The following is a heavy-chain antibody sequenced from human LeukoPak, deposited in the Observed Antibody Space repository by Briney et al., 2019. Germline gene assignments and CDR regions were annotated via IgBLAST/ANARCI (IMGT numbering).Heavy chain of an antibody. CDR1: GFTFSSYS. J-gene: IGHJ1*01. CDR2: ISSSSSYI. D-gene: IGHD6-13*01. Sequence: GGSLRPSCAASGFTFSSYSMNWVRQAPGKGLEWVSSISSSSSYIYYADSVKGRFTISRDNAKNPLYLQMNSLRAEDTAVYYCAGPRYSSSWYGYFQHWGQGTLVTVSS. CDR3: AGPRYSSSWYGYFQH. V-gene: IGHV3-21*01.